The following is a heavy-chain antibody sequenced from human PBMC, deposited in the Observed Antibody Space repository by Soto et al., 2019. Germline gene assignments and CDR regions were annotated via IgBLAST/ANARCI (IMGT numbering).Heavy chain of an antibody. V-gene: IGHV1-69*13. CDR2: IIPIFGTA. CDR3: ARDEVTMVRGVNTMPQSYYYGMDV. D-gene: IGHD3-10*01. CDR1: GGTISSYA. Sequence: GASVKVSCQASGGTISSYAISWVRQAPGQGLEWMGGIIPIFGTANYAQKFQGRVTITADESTSTAYMELSSLRSEDTAVYYCARDEVTMVRGVNTMPQSYYYGMDVWGQGTTVTVSS. J-gene: IGHJ6*02.